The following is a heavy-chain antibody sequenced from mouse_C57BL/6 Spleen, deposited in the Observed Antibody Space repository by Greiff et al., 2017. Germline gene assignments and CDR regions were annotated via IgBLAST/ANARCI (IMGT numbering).Heavy chain of an antibody. CDR1: GYSITSGYY. CDR3: ARERGYDWFAY. V-gene: IGHV3-6*01. D-gene: IGHD2-2*01. J-gene: IGHJ3*01. Sequence: VQLKESGPGLVKPSQSLSLTCSVTGYSITSGYYWNWIRQFPGNKLEWMGYISYDGSNNYNPSLKNRISITRDTSKNQFFLKLNSVTTEDTATYYCARERGYDWFAYWGQGTLVTVSA. CDR2: ISYDGSN.